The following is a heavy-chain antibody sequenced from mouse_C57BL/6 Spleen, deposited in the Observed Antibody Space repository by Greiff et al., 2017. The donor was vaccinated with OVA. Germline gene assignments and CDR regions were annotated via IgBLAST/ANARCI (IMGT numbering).Heavy chain of an antibody. Sequence: VNVVESGGDLVKPGGSLNLSCAASGFTFSSYGMSWVRQTPDKRLAWVATLSSGGSYTSYPDSVKGRFTLSRDNAKNTLYLQMSSLKSEDTAMYYCARGNYDGAMGYWGQGTSVTVSS. V-gene: IGHV5-6*02. CDR1: GFTFSSYG. J-gene: IGHJ4*01. CDR3: ARGNYDGAMGY. CDR2: LSSGGSYT. D-gene: IGHD2-4*01.